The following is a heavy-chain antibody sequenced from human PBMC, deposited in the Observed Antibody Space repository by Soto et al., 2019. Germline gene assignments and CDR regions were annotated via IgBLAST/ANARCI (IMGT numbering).Heavy chain of an antibody. CDR1: GFTVSSNY. J-gene: IGHJ6*02. D-gene: IGHD2-2*01. CDR3: ARDKCISTSCMGYYYGMDV. V-gene: IGHV3-53*01. CDR2: IYSGGST. Sequence: GSLRLSCAASGFTVSSNYMSWVRQAPGKGLEWVSVIYSGGSTYYADSVKGRFTISRDNSKNTLYLQMNSLRAEDTAVYYCARDKCISTSCMGYYYGMDVWGQGTTVTVSS.